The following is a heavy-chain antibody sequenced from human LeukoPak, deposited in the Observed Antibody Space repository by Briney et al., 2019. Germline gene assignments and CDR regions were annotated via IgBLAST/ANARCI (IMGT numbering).Heavy chain of an antibody. Sequence: ASVKVSCKASGYTFTSYAMNWVRQAPRQGLEWMGWINTNTGNPTYAQGFTGRFVFSLDTSVSTAYLQISSLKAEDTAGYYCARIPVPVAGIHFDYWGQGTLVTVSS. D-gene: IGHD6-19*01. CDR1: GYTFTSYA. J-gene: IGHJ4*02. CDR3: ARIPVPVAGIHFDY. V-gene: IGHV7-4-1*02. CDR2: INTNTGNP.